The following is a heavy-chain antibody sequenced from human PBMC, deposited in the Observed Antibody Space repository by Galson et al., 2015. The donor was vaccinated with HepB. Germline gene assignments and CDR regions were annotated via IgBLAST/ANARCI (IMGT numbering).Heavy chain of an antibody. CDR3: ARQWGSGSYYSFDY. V-gene: IGHV5-51*01. D-gene: IGHD3-10*01. Sequence: QSGAEVKKPGESVKISCKVSGYNFKTYWIAWVRQMPGKGLEWMGTIYPDDSDSRYSPSFQGQVTMSADKSINTAYLQWSSLKASDTAMYYRARQWGSGSYYSFDYWGQGTLVTVSS. CDR2: IYPDDSDS. J-gene: IGHJ4*02. CDR1: GYNFKTYW.